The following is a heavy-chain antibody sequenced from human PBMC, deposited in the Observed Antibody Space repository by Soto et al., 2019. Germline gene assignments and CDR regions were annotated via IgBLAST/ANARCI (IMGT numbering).Heavy chain of an antibody. J-gene: IGHJ6*02. D-gene: IGHD2-15*01. CDR1: GYTFTSYG. V-gene: IGHV1-18*01. CDR3: AGLGGELLGSGYYYGMDV. Sequence: QVQLVQSGAEVKKPGASVKVSCKASGYTFTSYGISWVRQAPGQGLEWMGWISAYNGNTNYAQKLQGRVTMTTDTSTSTAYMERRSLRSDDTAVYYCAGLGGELLGSGYYYGMDVWGQGTTVTVSS. CDR2: ISAYNGNT.